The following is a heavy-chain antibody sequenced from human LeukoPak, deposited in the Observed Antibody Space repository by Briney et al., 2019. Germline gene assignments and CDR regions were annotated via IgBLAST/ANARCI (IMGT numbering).Heavy chain of an antibody. J-gene: IGHJ6*03. CDR2: INPNSGVT. Sequence: GASVKVSCKASGYTFTGYNMHWVRQAPGQGLEWMGWINPNSGVTNYAQKFQGRVTMTRDTSISTAYMELSRLRSDDTAVYYCARDASSHSYFYMDVWGKGTTVTVSS. V-gene: IGHV1-2*02. CDR3: ARDASSHSYFYMDV. CDR1: GYTFTGYN.